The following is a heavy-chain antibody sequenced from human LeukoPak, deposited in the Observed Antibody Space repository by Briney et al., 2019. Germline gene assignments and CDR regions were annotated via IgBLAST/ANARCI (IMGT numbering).Heavy chain of an antibody. Sequence: SVKVSCKASGGTFSSYAIGWVRQAPGQGLEWMGGIIPIFGTANYAQKFQGRVTITADESTSTAYMELSSLRSEDTAVYYCASQRAVAYYYYMDVWGKGTTVTISS. V-gene: IGHV1-69*01. CDR3: ASQRAVAYYYYMDV. J-gene: IGHJ6*03. CDR2: IIPIFGTA. CDR1: GGTFSSYA. D-gene: IGHD6-19*01.